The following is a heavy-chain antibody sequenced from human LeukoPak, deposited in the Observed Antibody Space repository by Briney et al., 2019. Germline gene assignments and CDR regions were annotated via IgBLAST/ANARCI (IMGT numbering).Heavy chain of an antibody. Sequence: GESLKISCKGSGYSFTSYWISWVRQMPGKGLEWMGRIDPSDSYTNYSPSFQGNVTISADKSISTAYLQWSSLKASDTAMYYCATFEGNDAFDIWGQGTMVTVSS. CDR2: IDPSDSYT. V-gene: IGHV5-10-1*01. J-gene: IGHJ3*02. CDR1: GYSFTSYW. CDR3: ATFEGNDAFDI.